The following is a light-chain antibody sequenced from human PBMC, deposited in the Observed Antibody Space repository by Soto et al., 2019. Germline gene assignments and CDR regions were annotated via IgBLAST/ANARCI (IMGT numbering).Light chain of an antibody. CDR3: QQYLHTPRT. V-gene: IGKV3-20*01. CDR2: DAS. J-gene: IGKJ1*01. CDR1: QSVSSSY. Sequence: EIVMTQSTGTLSLSPGERATLSCRASQSVSSSYLAWYQQKPGQAPRLLISDASNRAADIPDRFSGSGSGTDFTLTINRLEPEDFAVYYCQQYLHTPRTFGQGTKVDIK.